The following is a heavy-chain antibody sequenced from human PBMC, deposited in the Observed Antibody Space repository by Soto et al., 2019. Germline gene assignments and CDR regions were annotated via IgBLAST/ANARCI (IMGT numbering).Heavy chain of an antibody. Sequence: EVQLLESGGVLVQPGGSLRLSCAASGFTFSSYAMSWVRQAPGKGLEWVSGISGGGGTTYYADSVKGRFTISRDNTKNMLYLQMNSLRAEDTGAYYCAKDFASAGPIARYFDYRGQVTLVIASS. J-gene: IGHJ4*02. CDR1: GFTFSSYA. V-gene: IGHV3-23*01. D-gene: IGHD6-13*01. CDR2: ISGGGGTT. CDR3: AKDFASAGPIARYFDY.